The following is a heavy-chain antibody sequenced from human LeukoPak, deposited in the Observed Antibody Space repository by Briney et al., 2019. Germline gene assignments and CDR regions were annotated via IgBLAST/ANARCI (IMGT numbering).Heavy chain of an antibody. D-gene: IGHD2-15*01. V-gene: IGHV3-11*03. CDR3: ARKWLYCSGGSCYYFDY. Sequence: GGSLRLSCAASGFTFSDYYMSWIRQAPGKGLEWVPYISSSSSYTNYADSVKGRFTISRDNAKNSLYLQMNSLRAEDTAVYYCARKWLYCSGGSCYYFDYWGQGTLVTVSS. CDR1: GFTFSDYY. CDR2: ISSSSSYT. J-gene: IGHJ4*02.